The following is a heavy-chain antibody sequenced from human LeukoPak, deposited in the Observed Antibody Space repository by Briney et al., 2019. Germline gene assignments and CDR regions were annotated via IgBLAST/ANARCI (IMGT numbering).Heavy chain of an antibody. J-gene: IGHJ5*02. CDR2: IYRSGST. V-gene: IGHV4-30-2*01. CDR1: GGSISSGGYS. D-gene: IGHD3-10*01. CDR3: ARDKYSGSGSYLGVSWFDP. Sequence: SQTLSLTCAVSGGSISSGGYSWSWIRQPPGKGLEWIGYIYRSGSTYYNPSLKSRVTISVDRSKNQFSLKLSSVTAADTAVYYCARDKYSGSGSYLGVSWFDPWGQGTLVTVSS.